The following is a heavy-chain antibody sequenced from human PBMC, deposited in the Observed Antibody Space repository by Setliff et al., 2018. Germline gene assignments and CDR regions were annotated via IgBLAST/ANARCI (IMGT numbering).Heavy chain of an antibody. D-gene: IGHD3-9*01. CDR2: TYYGGGGST. J-gene: IGHJ4*02. CDR1: GASVSSHY. CDR3: ARAPRYFDPTGSYFDY. V-gene: IGHV4-39*07. Sequence: PSETLSLTCNVSGASVSSHYWDWIRQPPGKGLEWIGSTYYGGGGSTYYNASLKSRVTISVDTSKNQFSLKLNSVTAADTAVYYCARAPRYFDPTGSYFDYWGQGTLVTVSS.